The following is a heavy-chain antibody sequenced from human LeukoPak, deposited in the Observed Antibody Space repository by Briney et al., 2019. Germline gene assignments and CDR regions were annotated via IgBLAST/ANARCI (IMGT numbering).Heavy chain of an antibody. CDR3: TREATFDY. V-gene: IGHV3-49*04. CDR1: GFTFSSYA. Sequence: GGSLRLSCAASGFTFSSYAMSWVRQAPGKGLEWVGFIRSKAYGGTTEYAASVKGRFTISRDDSKSIAYLQMNSLKTEDTAVYYCTREATFDYWGQGTLVTVSS. J-gene: IGHJ4*02. CDR2: IRSKAYGGTT.